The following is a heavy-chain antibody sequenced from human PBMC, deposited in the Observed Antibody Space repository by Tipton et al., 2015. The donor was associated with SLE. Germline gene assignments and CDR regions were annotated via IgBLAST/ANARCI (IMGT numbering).Heavy chain of an antibody. Sequence: SLRLSCAASGFNFDDNTMYWVRQVPGKGLEWVSGISWNSGSIDYADSVKGRFTISRDNAKNSLYLQMNSLRAEDTAVYYCASVDGGWYGYYWGQGTLVTVSS. V-gene: IGHV3-9*01. CDR1: GFNFDDNT. CDR3: ASVDGGWYGYY. D-gene: IGHD6-19*01. J-gene: IGHJ4*02. CDR2: ISWNSGSI.